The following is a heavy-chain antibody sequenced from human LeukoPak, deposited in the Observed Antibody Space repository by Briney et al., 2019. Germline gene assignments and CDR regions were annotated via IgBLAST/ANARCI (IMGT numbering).Heavy chain of an antibody. CDR1: GGSISSYY. D-gene: IGHD3-22*01. CDR2: MYTSGST. CDR3: ARHDSSGPYNAFDI. J-gene: IGHJ3*02. V-gene: IGHV4-4*07. Sequence: SETLSLTCTVSGGSISSYYWSWIRQPAGKGLEWIGRMYTSGSTNYNPSLKSRVTISVDTSKNQFSLKLSSVTAADTAVYYCARHDSSGPYNAFDIWGQGTMVTVSS.